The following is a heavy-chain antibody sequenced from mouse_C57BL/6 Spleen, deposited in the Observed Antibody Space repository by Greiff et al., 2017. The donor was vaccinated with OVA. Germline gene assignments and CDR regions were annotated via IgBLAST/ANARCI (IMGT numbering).Heavy chain of an antibody. Sequence: EPGPGLVKPSPSLSLTCSVTGYSITSGYYWNWIRQFPGNKLEWMGYISYDGSNNYNPSLKNRISITRDTSKNQYFLKLNSVTTEDTATYYCAGDDYGERGYFDCWGQGTTLTVSS. CDR3: AGDDYGERGYFDC. D-gene: IGHD2-4*01. CDR1: GYSITSGYY. V-gene: IGHV3-6*01. CDR2: ISYDGSN. J-gene: IGHJ2*01.